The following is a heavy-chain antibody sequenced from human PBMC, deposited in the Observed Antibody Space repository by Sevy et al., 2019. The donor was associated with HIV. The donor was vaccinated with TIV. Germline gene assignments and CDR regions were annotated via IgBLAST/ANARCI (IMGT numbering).Heavy chain of an antibody. CDR3: TIYAGWPL. D-gene: IGHD2-8*01. CDR1: GFLFGTHA. CDR2: ITSSASTT. V-gene: IGHV3-23*01. J-gene: IGHJ4*02. Sequence: GGSLRLSCAASGFLFGTHAMSWVRQAPGKGLEWVSGITSSASTTYYADSVKGRFTISRDNSKNTLYLQMNNLRAEDTAVCYCTIYAGWPLWGQGTLVTVSS.